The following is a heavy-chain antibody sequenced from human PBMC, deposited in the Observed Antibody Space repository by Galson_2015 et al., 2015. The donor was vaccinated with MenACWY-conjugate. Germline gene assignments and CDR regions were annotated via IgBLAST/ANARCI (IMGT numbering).Heavy chain of an antibody. J-gene: IGHJ4*02. CDR2: IKQDGSEK. CDR1: GFTFSNYW. Sequence: SLRLSCAASGFTFSNYWMSWVRQAPGKGLEWVANIKQDGSEKYYVDSVKGRFTISRDNAKNSLYLQMNSLRTEDTAMYYCASQTWTGYFDYWGQASLVPVSS. CDR3: ASQTWTGYFDY. D-gene: IGHD3-10*01. V-gene: IGHV3-7*03.